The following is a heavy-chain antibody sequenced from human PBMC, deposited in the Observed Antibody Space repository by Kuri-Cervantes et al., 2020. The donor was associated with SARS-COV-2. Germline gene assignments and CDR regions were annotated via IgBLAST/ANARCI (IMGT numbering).Heavy chain of an antibody. Sequence: AESLRLSCAVHSGSSSGYYWSWIRQPPGKGLEWIGEINHSGSTNYNPSLKSRVTISVDTSKNQFSLKLSSVTAADTAVYFCARGGRIAVAGILLPLYYYGMDVWGQGPTVTVSS. J-gene: IGHJ6*02. D-gene: IGHD6-19*01. CDR3: ARGGRIAVAGILLPLYYYGMDV. CDR1: SGSSSGYY. CDR2: INHSGST. V-gene: IGHV4-34*01.